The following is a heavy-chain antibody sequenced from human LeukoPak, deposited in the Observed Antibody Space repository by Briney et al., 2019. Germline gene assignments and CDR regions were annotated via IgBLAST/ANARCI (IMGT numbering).Heavy chain of an antibody. D-gene: IGHD3-10*01. CDR2: IYSSGST. CDR1: GGSIRGYY. Sequence: SETLSLTWNVSGGSIRGYYRSWMRQPPGWGLESIGYIYSSGSTNYNPSLKSRVTMSVDTSKNQFSLKVNSVTAADTAVYYCARVYDSGSQAYFYYMDVWGKGTTVTISS. V-gene: IGHV4-59*01. CDR3: ARVYDSGSQAYFYYMDV. J-gene: IGHJ6*03.